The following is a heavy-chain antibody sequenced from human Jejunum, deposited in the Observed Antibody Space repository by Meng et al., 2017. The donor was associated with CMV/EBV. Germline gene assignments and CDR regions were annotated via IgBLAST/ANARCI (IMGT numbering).Heavy chain of an antibody. Sequence: TFRDYYMCWISQAPGKGLEWVSFITAGGDSIYYADSVKSRFTISRDNAKNSLYLQMNSLRAEDTAMYYCARENYHVSNGYYGGVDYWGQGTLVTVSS. CDR2: ITAGGDSI. D-gene: IGHD3-22*01. V-gene: IGHV3-11*01. J-gene: IGHJ4*02. CDR1: TFRDYY. CDR3: ARENYHVSNGYYGGVDY.